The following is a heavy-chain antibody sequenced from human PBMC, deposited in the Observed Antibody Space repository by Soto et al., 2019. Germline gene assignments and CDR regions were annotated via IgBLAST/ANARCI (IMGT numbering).Heavy chain of an antibody. CDR2: ISGSGGSK. CDR1: GFTFTSYD. V-gene: IGHV3-23*01. Sequence: EVQLLESGGGLVQPGGSLRLSCAASGFTFTSYDMNWVRQAPGKVLEWVSVISGSGGSKYYADSVKGRFTISRDNSKNTLYLQINSLRAEDTAVYYCEKRTTGWYFDLWGRGTLVTVSS. CDR3: EKRTTGWYFDL. J-gene: IGHJ2*01.